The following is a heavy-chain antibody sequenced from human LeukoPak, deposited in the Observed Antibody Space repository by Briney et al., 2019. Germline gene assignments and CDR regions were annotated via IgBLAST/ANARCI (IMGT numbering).Heavy chain of an antibody. V-gene: IGHV4-30-2*01. Sequence: SETLSLTCAVSGGSISSGGYSWSWIRQPPGKGLEWIGYIYHSGSTYYNPSLKSRVTISVDTSKNQFSLKLSSVTAADTAVYYCARGPLYYFDYWGQGTLVTVSS. J-gene: IGHJ4*02. CDR3: ARGPLYYFDY. CDR1: GGSISSGGYS. CDR2: IYHSGST.